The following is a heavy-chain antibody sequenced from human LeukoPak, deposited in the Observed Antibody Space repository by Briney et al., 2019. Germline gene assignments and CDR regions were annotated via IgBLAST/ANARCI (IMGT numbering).Heavy chain of an antibody. CDR3: ARGPNYYDSSGYYSFDY. Sequence: GGSLGLSCAASGFTFSDYYMSWIRQAPGKGLEWVSYISSSGSTIYYADSVKGRFTISRDNAKNSLYLQMNSLRAEDTAVYYCARGPNYYDSSGYYSFDYWGQGTLVTVSS. V-gene: IGHV3-11*01. CDR2: ISSSGSTI. J-gene: IGHJ4*02. CDR1: GFTFSDYY. D-gene: IGHD3-22*01.